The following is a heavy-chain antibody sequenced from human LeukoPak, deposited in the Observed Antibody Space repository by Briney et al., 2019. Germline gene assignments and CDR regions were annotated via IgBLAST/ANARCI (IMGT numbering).Heavy chain of an antibody. CDR3: ARGPEDIVVVPLDY. D-gene: IGHD2-2*01. CDR2: INHSGST. Sequence: SATLFRTCPFPGVYFSCYYWSLIRQPPGKRLDWIGEINHSGSTNSNPSLKSRVTISVDTSKNQFSLKLSSVTAADTAVYYCARGPEDIVVVPLDYWGQGTLVTVSS. V-gene: IGHV4-34*01. J-gene: IGHJ4*02. CDR1: GVYFSCYY.